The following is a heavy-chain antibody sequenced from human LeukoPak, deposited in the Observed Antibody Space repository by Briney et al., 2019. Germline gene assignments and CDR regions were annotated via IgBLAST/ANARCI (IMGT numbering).Heavy chain of an antibody. CDR2: IIPIFGTA. Sequence: SVKVSCKASGGTFSSYAISWVRQAPGQGLEWMGRIIPIFGTANYAQKFQGRVTITTDESTGTAYMELSSLRSEDTAVYYCAREGMGRRTVKYDYWGQGTLVTVSS. CDR3: AREGMGRRTVKYDY. J-gene: IGHJ4*02. D-gene: IGHD6-13*01. CDR1: GGTFSSYA. V-gene: IGHV1-69*05.